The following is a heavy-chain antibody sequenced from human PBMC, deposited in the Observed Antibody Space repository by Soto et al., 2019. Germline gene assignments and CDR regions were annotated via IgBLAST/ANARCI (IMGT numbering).Heavy chain of an antibody. D-gene: IGHD2-2*01. V-gene: IGHV3-23*01. CDR1: GFTFSSYA. Sequence: EVQLLESGGGLVQPGGSLRLSCAASGFTFSSYAMSWVRQAPGKGLEWGSVISGSGGSTDYADSVKGRFTISRDNSKNTLYLQMNSLRAEDTAVYFCARETTVVVTDASYGMDVWGQGTTVTVSS. CDR3: ARETTVVVTDASYGMDV. CDR2: ISGSGGST. J-gene: IGHJ6*02.